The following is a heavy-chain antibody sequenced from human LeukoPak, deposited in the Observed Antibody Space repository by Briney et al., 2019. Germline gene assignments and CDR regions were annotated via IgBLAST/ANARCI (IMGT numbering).Heavy chain of an antibody. Sequence: SETLSPTCTVSGGSISGYYWSWIRQPPGKGLEWIGYIYYSGSTNYNPSLKSRVTISVDTSKNQFSLKLSSVTAADTAVYYCARHSANYYYYGLDVWGQGTTVTVSS. CDR1: GGSISGYY. J-gene: IGHJ6*02. CDR3: ARHSANYYYYGLDV. CDR2: IYYSGST. V-gene: IGHV4-59*08.